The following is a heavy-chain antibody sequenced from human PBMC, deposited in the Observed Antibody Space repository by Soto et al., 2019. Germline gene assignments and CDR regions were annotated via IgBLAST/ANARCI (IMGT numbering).Heavy chain of an antibody. CDR1: GDSVSSNNAA. Sequence: SQTLSLTFAISGDSVSSNNAAWNWIRQSPSRGIEWLGRTYYRSKWYNDYAVSVKSRITINPDTSKNQFSLQLNSVTPDDTAVYYCASGVEYNWNSFDYWGQGTLVTVSS. CDR2: TYYRSKWYN. CDR3: ASGVEYNWNSFDY. J-gene: IGHJ4*02. D-gene: IGHD1-7*01. V-gene: IGHV6-1*01.